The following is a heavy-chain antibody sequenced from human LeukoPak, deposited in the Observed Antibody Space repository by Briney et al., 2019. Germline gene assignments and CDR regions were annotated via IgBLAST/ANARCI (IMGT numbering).Heavy chain of an antibody. J-gene: IGHJ2*01. CDR2: IYHSGRT. CDR1: GYSISSGYY. V-gene: IGHV4-38-2*02. Sequence: SETLSLTCTVSGYSISSGYYWGWIRQPPGKGLEWIGSIYHSGRTFYNPSLKSRVTISVDTSKNQFSLILTSVTAADTAEYYCARHLYYSASAFWYIDLWGRGTLVIVS. CDR3: ARHLYYSASAFWYIDL. D-gene: IGHD3-10*01.